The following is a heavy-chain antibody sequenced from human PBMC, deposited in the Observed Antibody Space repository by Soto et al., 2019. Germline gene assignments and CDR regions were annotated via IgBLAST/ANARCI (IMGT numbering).Heavy chain of an antibody. CDR2: ISAYNGNT. CDR3: ARDRVVPAAIAYYYGMDV. Sequence: GASVKVSCKASGYTFTSYGISWVRQAPGQGLEWRGWISAYNGNTNYAQKLQGRVTMTTDTSTSTAYMELRSLRSDDTAVYYCARDRVVPAAIAYYYGMDVWGQGTTVTVSS. J-gene: IGHJ6*02. V-gene: IGHV1-18*01. D-gene: IGHD2-2*01. CDR1: GYTFTSYG.